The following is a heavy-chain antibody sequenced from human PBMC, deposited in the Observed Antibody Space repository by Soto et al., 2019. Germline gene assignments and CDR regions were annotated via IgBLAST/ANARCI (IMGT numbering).Heavy chain of an antibody. V-gene: IGHV3-33*01. CDR2: IWYDGSNK. D-gene: IGHD2-8*02. Sequence: QVQLVESGGGVVQPGRSLRLSCAASGFTFSSYGMHWVRQAPGKGLEWVAVIWYDGSNKYYADSVKGRFTISRDNSKNTLYRQMNSLRAEDTAVYYCARDSLLVPDYWGQGTLVTVSS. CDR1: GFTFSSYG. CDR3: ARDSLLVPDY. J-gene: IGHJ4*02.